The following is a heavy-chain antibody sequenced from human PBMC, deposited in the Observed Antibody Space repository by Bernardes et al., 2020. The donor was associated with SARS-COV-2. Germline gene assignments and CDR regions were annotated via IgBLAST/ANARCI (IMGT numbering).Heavy chain of an antibody. CDR2: IYCDDEK. V-gene: IGHV2-70D*14. D-gene: IGHD2-2*01. CDR3: ARNSYHCSTISCYFDY. Sequence: SGPTLLKPTHTLTLTCTFSGFSLSPSYIRVSWIRQPPGKALECLSRIYCDDEKFYNTSLKTRLTISKDTSKNQVVLTMTNMDPVDTGTYYCARNSYHCSTISCYFDYWGKGTLVTVSS. J-gene: IGHJ4*02. CDR1: GFSLSPSYIR.